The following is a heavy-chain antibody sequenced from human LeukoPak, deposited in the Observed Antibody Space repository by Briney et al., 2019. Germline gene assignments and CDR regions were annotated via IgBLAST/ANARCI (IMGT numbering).Heavy chain of an antibody. CDR2: ISYDGSNK. CDR1: GFTFSSYA. CDR3: ASAKVDY. J-gene: IGHJ4*02. Sequence: AGGSLRLSCAASGFTFSSYAMHWVRQAPGKGLEWVAVISYDGSNKYYADSVKGRFTISRDNSKNTLYLQMNSLRAEDTAVYYCASAKVDYWGQGTLVTVSS. V-gene: IGHV3-30*04.